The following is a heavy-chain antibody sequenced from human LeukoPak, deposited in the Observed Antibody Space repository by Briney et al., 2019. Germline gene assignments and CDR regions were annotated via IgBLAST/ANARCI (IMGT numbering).Heavy chain of an antibody. CDR3: AADRRGYCDGDCFSA. CDR1: GFTFTSSA. CDR2: IVVGSGNT. Sequence: SVTVSCKASGFTFTSSAMQWVRQARGQRLEWIGWIVVGSGNTNYARKFQERVTITRDMSTSTAYMELSSLRSEDTAVYYCAADRRGYCDGDCFSAWGQGTLVTVSS. V-gene: IGHV1-58*02. J-gene: IGHJ5*02. D-gene: IGHD2-21*02.